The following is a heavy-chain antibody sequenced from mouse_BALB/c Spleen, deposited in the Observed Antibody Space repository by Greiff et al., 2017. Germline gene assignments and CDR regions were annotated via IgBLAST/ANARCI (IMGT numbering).Heavy chain of an antibody. CDR1: GFSLTSYG. CDR3: ARKIGYDNAMDY. V-gene: IGHV2-4-1*01. D-gene: IGHD2-12*01. CDR2: IWRGGST. J-gene: IGHJ4*01. Sequence: VQLQESGPGLVQPSQSLSITCTVSGFSLTSYGVHWVRQSPGKGLEWLGVIWRGGSTDYNAAFISRLSISKDNSKSQVFFKMNSLQADDTAIYYCARKIGYDNAMDYWGQGTSVTVSS.